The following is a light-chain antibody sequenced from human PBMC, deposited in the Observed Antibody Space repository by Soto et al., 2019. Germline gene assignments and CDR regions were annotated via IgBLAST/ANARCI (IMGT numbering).Light chain of an antibody. CDR1: SSNIGAGYD. CDR3: QSYDSSVSGPHDV. Sequence: QSVLTQPPSVSGAPGQRVTISCTGSSSNIGAGYDVHWYQQLPGTAPKLLIYGNSNRPSGVPDRFTGSKSGTSASLAITGLQAEDDAGYCRQSYDSSVSGPHDVFGTGTEVTVL. V-gene: IGLV1-40*01. CDR2: GNS. J-gene: IGLJ1*01.